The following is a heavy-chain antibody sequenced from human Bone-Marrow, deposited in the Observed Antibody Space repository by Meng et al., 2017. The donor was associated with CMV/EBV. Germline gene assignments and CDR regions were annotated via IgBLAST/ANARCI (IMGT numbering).Heavy chain of an antibody. J-gene: IGHJ6*02. Sequence: GESLKISCWGLGDTSSIYWIAWVRQMPGKGLEWMGIIYPGDSDTRYSPSFQGQVTISADKSISTAYLQWSSLKASDTAMYYCARNLGSWYPNYYYGMDVWGQGTTVTVSS. CDR1: GDTSSIYW. V-gene: IGHV5-51*01. D-gene: IGHD6-13*01. CDR3: ARNLGSWYPNYYYGMDV. CDR2: IYPGDSDT.